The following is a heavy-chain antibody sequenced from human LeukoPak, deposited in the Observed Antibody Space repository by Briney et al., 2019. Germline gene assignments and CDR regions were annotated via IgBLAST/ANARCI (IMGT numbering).Heavy chain of an antibody. V-gene: IGHV3-30*04. CDR1: GFTLSSYA. Sequence: GGSLRLSCAASGFTLSSYAMHWVRQAPGKGLEWVAVISYDGSNKYYADSVKGRFTISRDNSKNTLYLQMNSLRAEDTAVYYCARDPGIVVVVAASGGMDVWGQGTTVTVSS. D-gene: IGHD2-15*01. CDR2: ISYDGSNK. J-gene: IGHJ6*02. CDR3: ARDPGIVVVVAASGGMDV.